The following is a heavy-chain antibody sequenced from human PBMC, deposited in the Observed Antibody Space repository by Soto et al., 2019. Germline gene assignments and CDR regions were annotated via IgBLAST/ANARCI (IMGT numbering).Heavy chain of an antibody. CDR3: ARINYYDNSGPS. CDR1: GGSISSYY. CDR2: LYNSGST. J-gene: IGHJ5*02. D-gene: IGHD3-22*01. V-gene: IGHV4-59*01. Sequence: PSETLSLTCPVSGGSISSYYWSWIRQPPGKGLEWIGYLYNSGSTSYNPSLKSRVTISVDTSKNQFSLRLTSVTAADTAVYFCARINYYDNSGPSWGQGTLVTVSS.